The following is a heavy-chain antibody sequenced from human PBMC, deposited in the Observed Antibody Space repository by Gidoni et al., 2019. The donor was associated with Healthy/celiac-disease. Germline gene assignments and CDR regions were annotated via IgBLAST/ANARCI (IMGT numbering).Heavy chain of an antibody. V-gene: IGHV1-69*09. Sequence: QVQLVQSGAEVTKPGSSVKVSCKASGGTFSSYAISWVRQAPGQGLEWMGRIIPILDIANYAQKFQDRVTMTADKSTSTAYMELGSLRSEDTAVYYCARESVVAGEGDAFDIWGQGTMVTVSS. CDR3: ARESVVAGEGDAFDI. CDR1: GGTFSSYA. J-gene: IGHJ3*02. CDR2: IIPILDIA. D-gene: IGHD6-19*01.